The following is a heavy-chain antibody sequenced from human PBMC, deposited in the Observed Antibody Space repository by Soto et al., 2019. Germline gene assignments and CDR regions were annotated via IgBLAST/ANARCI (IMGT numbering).Heavy chain of an antibody. J-gene: IGHJ4*02. CDR2: INHSGST. CDR1: GGSFSGYY. V-gene: IGHV4-34*01. CDR3: ARDKIDY. Sequence: QVQLXXWGAGLLKPXXTLSLTCAVYGGSFSGYYWTWIRQPPGTGLEWIGEINHSGSTNYNPSLKSRVTISVDTSKNQFSLKLTSVTAADTAVYYCARDKIDYXGQGTLVTVSS.